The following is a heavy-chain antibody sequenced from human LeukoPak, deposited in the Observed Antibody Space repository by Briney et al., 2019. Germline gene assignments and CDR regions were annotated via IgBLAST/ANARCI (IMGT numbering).Heavy chain of an antibody. D-gene: IGHD6-19*01. V-gene: IGHV3-48*01. CDR3: ARDTIAVAANYYFDY. CDR2: ISSIIGTI. J-gene: IGHJ4*02. Sequence: GGSLRLSCEASGCSFRRYSMNWVGQAPGKGREGMSYISSIIGTINYADTVKGPYTISRDNTKNSLYLQMSSLRAEDTAVYSCARDTIAVAANYYFDYWGQGTLVTVSS. CDR1: GCSFRRYS.